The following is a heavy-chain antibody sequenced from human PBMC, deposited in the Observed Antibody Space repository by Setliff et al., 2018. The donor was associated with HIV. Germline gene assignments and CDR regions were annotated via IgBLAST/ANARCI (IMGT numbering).Heavy chain of an antibody. CDR2: IYHSGST. D-gene: IGHD6-13*01. V-gene: IGHV4-59*12. CDR1: GGSISSYY. Sequence: PSETLSLTCTVSGGSISSYYWSWIRQPPGKGLQWIGEIYHSGSTNYNPSLKSRVTISVDKSKNQFSLKLGSVTAADTAVYYCATHSANIAAAGTVDYWGQGTLVTVSS. J-gene: IGHJ4*02. CDR3: ATHSANIAAAGTVDY.